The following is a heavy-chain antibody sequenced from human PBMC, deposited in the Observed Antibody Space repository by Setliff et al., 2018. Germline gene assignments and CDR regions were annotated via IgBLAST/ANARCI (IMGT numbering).Heavy chain of an antibody. D-gene: IGHD3-16*02. CDR2: ISSSGSTV. CDR3: ARLYQEPLGLSTYYYYGMDV. J-gene: IGHJ6*02. V-gene: IGHV3-48*03. CDR1: GFTFSSYE. Sequence: SLKISCAASGFTFSSYEMNWVRQAPGKGLEWVSYISSSGSTVYYADSVKGRFTISRDNAKNSLYLQMNSLRAEDTAVYYCARLYQEPLGLSTYYYYGMDVWGQGTTVTVSS.